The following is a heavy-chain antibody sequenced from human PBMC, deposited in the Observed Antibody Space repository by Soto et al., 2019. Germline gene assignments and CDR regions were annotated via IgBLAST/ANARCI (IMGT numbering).Heavy chain of an antibody. J-gene: IGHJ3*02. V-gene: IGHV4-39*01. CDR2: IYYSGNT. CDR1: GGSISSGGYY. CDR3: ARHVLSGTAGLDAFDI. Sequence: SETLSLTCTFSGGSISSGGYYWNWIRQPPGKGLEWIGCIYYSGNTYYTPSLQSRVSISVDTSKNQFSLKLSSVTAADTAVYYCARHVLSGTAGLDAFDIWGQGTMVTVSS. D-gene: IGHD1-26*01.